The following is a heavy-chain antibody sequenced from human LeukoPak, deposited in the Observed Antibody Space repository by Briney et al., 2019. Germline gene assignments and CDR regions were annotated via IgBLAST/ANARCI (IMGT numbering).Heavy chain of an antibody. CDR1: GGSISSGGYY. D-gene: IGHD1-7*01. Sequence: PSQTLSLTCTVSGGSISSGGYYWSWIRQPPGKGLEWIGYIYHSGSTYYNPSLKSRVTISVDRSKNQFSLKLSSVTAADTAVYYCARDGELELRAFDIWGQGTMVTVSS. CDR2: IYHSGST. CDR3: ARDGELELRAFDI. V-gene: IGHV4-30-2*01. J-gene: IGHJ3*02.